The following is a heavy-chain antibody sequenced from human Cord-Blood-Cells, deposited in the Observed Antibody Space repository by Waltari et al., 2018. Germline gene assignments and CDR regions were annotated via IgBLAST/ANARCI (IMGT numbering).Heavy chain of an antibody. CDR3: AREISGGGSYDY. CDR1: GGTFSSYA. Sequence: QVQLVQSGAEVKKPGSSVQVSCKASGGTFSSYAISWVLQAPVKGLEWMGKIIPILGIANYAQKCQGRVTITADKSTSTAYMELSSLRSEDTAVYYCAREISGGGSYDYWGQGTLVTVSS. D-gene: IGHD1-26*01. J-gene: IGHJ4*02. CDR2: IIPILGIA. V-gene: IGHV1-69*09.